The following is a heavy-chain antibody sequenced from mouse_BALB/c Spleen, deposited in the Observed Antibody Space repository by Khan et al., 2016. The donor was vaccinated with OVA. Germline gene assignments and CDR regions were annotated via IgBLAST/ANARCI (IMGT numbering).Heavy chain of an antibody. V-gene: IGHV1-54*01. Sequence: QVQLQQSGAELVRPGTSVKVSCKASGYAFTNYLIEWVKQRPGQGLEWIGVINPGSGGTNYNEKFKGKATLTADKSSSTAYMHLSSLTSDVSGVDCCTRGGFGGFAYWGQGTLVTVSA. CDR3: TRGGFGGFAY. D-gene: IGHD3-1*01. CDR1: GYAFTNYL. J-gene: IGHJ3*01. CDR2: INPGSGGT.